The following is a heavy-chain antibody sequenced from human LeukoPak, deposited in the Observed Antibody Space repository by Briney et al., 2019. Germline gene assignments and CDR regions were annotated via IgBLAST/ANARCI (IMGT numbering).Heavy chain of an antibody. Sequence: ASETLSLTCTVSGGSMSSSSYYWGLIRQPPGKGLEWIGSIYYSGSTYYNPSLKSRVTISADTSKNQFSLKLSSVTAADTAVYYCASLWFGELTIGMDDAFDIWGQGTMVTVSS. V-gene: IGHV4-39*01. CDR2: IYYSGST. D-gene: IGHD3-10*01. J-gene: IGHJ3*02. CDR3: ASLWFGELTIGMDDAFDI. CDR1: GGSMSSSSYY.